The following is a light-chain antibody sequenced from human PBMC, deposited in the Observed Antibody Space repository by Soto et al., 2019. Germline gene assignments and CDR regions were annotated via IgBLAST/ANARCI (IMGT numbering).Light chain of an antibody. V-gene: IGKV1-33*01. CDR1: QDISTY. CDR2: TVP. J-gene: IGKJ2*01. CDR3: QQYNSLPYT. Sequence: DIQMTQSPSSLPASLGDRVTITCRASQDISTYLNWYQQKPGKAPNLLIYTVPNLETGVPSRFSGSGSGTVFTLTISALQPEDIATYYCQQYNSLPYTFGQGTRLEIE.